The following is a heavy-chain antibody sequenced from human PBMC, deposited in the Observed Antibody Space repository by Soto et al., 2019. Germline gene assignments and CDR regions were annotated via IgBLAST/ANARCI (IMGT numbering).Heavy chain of an antibody. Sequence: SETLSLTSAVYGGSFSGYDWSWIRQPPGKGLEWIGEINHSGSTNYNPSLKSRVTISVDTSKNQFSLKLSSVTAADTAVYYCARHITMVRGVMFIRYGWFDPWGQGTLVTVPQ. CDR3: ARHITMVRGVMFIRYGWFDP. D-gene: IGHD3-10*01. CDR2: INHSGST. CDR1: GGSFSGYD. V-gene: IGHV4-34*01. J-gene: IGHJ5*02.